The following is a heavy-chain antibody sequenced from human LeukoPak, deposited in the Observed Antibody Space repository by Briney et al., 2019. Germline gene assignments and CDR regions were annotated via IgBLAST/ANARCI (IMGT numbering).Heavy chain of an antibody. CDR1: GGSISSNY. Sequence: SETLSLTCSVSGGSISSNYWSWVRQPPGKGLEWIGYISYSGSTNSGKSTNYNPSLKSRVTVSVDTSRNQFSLKLTSVTAADTAVYYCARLSLLHLVGYWGQGTLVTVSS. D-gene: IGHD5-24*01. J-gene: IGHJ4*02. V-gene: IGHV4-4*09. CDR3: ARLSLLHLVGY. CDR2: ISYSGSTNSGKST.